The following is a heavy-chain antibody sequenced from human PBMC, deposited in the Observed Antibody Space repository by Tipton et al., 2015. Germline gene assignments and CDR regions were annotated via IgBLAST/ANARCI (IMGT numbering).Heavy chain of an antibody. D-gene: IGHD2-21*01. V-gene: IGHV3-23*01. J-gene: IGHJ5*02. CDR2: ISSSGGFT. CDR1: GFTFSNYA. CDR3: AKVAPSNWFDP. Sequence: SLRLSCAASGFTFSNYAMNWVRQAPGKGLEWVSAISSSGGFTYYADSVKGRFTISRDNSKDTLYLQMNSLRADDTAVYYCAKVAPSNWFDPWGQGTLVTVSS.